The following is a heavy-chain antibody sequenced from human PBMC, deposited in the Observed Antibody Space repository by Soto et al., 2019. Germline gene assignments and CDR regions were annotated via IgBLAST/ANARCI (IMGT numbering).Heavy chain of an antibody. J-gene: IGHJ5*02. CDR3: ARGSGYYDFWSGYYTVNWFDP. Sequence: GASVKVSCKASGYTFTGYYMHWVRQAPGQGLEWMGWINPNSGGTNYAQKFQGWVTMTRDTSISTAYMELSRLRSDDTAVYYCARGSGYYDFWSGYYTVNWFDPWGQGTLVTVSS. V-gene: IGHV1-2*04. CDR2: INPNSGGT. D-gene: IGHD3-3*01. CDR1: GYTFTGYY.